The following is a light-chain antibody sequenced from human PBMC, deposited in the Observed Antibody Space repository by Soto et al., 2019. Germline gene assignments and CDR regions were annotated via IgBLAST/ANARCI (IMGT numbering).Light chain of an antibody. V-gene: IGKV3-20*01. CDR1: QSVSSN. J-gene: IGKJ1*01. CDR3: QQYGSSPQT. CDR2: GAS. Sequence: EIVMTQSPATLSVSPGEKATLSCRASQSVSSNLAWYQQKPGQAPRLLIYGASTRATGIPDRFSGSGSGTDFTLTISRLEPEDFAVFYCQQYGSSPQTFGQRTKV.